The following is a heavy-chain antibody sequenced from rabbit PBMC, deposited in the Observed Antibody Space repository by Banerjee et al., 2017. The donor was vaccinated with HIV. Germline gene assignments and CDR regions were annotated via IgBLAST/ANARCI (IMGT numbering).Heavy chain of an antibody. J-gene: IGHJ4*01. CDR2: FNVVGGST. D-gene: IGHD4-2*01. Sequence: QEQLEESGGGLVKPEGSLKFSCKATGFTLRNYWLCRVRQAPGKGLEWNGEFNVVGGSTWYASSVNGRLTSPSSTSLVTVDLKMDSLTAADTATYFCARGIYAGSAAEGYTPYFNLWGPGTLVTVS. CDR1: GFTLRNYW. V-gene: IGHV1S48*01. CDR3: ARGIYAGSAAEGYTPYFNL.